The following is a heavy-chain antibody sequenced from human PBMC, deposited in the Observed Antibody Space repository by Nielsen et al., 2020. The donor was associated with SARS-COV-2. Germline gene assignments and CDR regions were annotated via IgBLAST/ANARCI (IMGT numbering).Heavy chain of an antibody. CDR1: GFTFRNAW. D-gene: IGHD2-21*02. CDR2: IKSKTDGGTI. CDR3: AREGAYCGGDCYSGMDV. J-gene: IGHJ6*03. Sequence: GESLKISCAASGFTFRNAWMSWVRQAPGKGLEWVGRIKSKTDGGTIDYAAPVKGRFTISRDDSENTLYLQMNNLKSEDTGVYFCAREGAYCGGDCYSGMDVWGKGTTVTVSS. V-gene: IGHV3-15*01.